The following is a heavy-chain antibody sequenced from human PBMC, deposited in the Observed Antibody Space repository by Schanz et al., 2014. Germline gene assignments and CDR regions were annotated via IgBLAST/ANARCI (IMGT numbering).Heavy chain of an antibody. CDR3: ARVRPGFAIDP. CDR1: GFTVSTNY. CDR2: IDYRGNP. V-gene: IGHV4-31*02. D-gene: IGHD6-25*01. J-gene: IGHJ5*02. Sequence: VQLVESGGGLVQPGGSLRLSCAASGFTVSTNYMSWVRQPPGKGLEWIGHIDYRGNPYYNESLKSRLTISLHASENQFSLQLTSVTAADTAVYYCARVRPGFAIDPWGQGTLVTVSS.